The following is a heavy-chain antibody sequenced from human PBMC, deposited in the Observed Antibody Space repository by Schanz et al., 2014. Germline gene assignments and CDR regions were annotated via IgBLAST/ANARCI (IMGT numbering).Heavy chain of an antibody. D-gene: IGHD3-3*01. CDR1: GGSISSYY. CDR3: ARGVLGSGYRQQYYFDH. Sequence: QVQLQESGPGLVKPSETLSLTCTVSGGSISSYYWSWIRQPPGKGLEWIGYMYYSGSTNYNPSLNSRVPISVDTSKNQFSLKVTSVTPADTAVYYCARGVLGSGYRQQYYFDHWGQGTLVTVSS. J-gene: IGHJ4*02. CDR2: MYYSGST. V-gene: IGHV4-59*12.